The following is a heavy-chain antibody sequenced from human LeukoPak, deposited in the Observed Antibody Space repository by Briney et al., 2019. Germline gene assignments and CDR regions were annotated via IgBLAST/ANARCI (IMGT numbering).Heavy chain of an antibody. Sequence: PGGALRLSCAASGFTFSSAWMSWVRQAPGKGLEWVGRIKTKTDGWTTDYAAPVKGRFTISRDDSKDTLYLQMNSLTTEDTAVYYCITRPNPVGYWGQGTLVTVSS. V-gene: IGHV3-15*01. CDR3: ITRPNPVGY. CDR2: IKTKTDGWTT. J-gene: IGHJ4*02. D-gene: IGHD1-26*01. CDR1: GFTFSSAW.